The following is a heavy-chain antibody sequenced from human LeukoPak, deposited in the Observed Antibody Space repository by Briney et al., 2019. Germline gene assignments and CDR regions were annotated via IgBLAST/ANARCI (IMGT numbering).Heavy chain of an antibody. CDR1: GGSFSGYY. D-gene: IGHD3-22*01. CDR2: ISHSGST. CDR3: ARGPMRSDRQRKSMIKGNYFDY. J-gene: IGHJ4*02. Sequence: PSETLSLTCAVYGGSFSGYYWSWIRQPPGKGLEWIGEISHSGSTNYNPSLKSRVTISVDTSKNQFSLKLSSVTAADTAVYYCARGPMRSDRQRKSMIKGNYFDYWGQGTLVTVSS. V-gene: IGHV4-34*01.